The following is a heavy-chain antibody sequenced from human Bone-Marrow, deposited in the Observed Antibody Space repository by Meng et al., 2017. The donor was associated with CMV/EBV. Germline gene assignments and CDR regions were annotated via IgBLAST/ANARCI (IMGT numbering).Heavy chain of an antibody. J-gene: IGHJ3*02. Sequence: SETLSLTCTVSGGSISSSSYYWGWIRQPTGKGLEWIGSIYYSGSTYYNPSLKRRVTMSADTSKNQFSLNLSSVTAADTAVYYGARQGKIDYGDSDVFDIRARGTMATVSS. V-gene: IGHV4-39*01. CDR3: ARQGKIDYGDSDVFDI. CDR1: GGSISSSSYY. D-gene: IGHD4-17*01. CDR2: IYYSGST.